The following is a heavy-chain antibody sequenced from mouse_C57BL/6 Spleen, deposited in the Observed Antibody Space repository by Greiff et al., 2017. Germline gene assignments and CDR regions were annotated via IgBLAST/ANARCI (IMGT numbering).Heavy chain of an antibody. Sequence: QVQLQQPGAELVKPGASVKLSCKASGYTFTSYWMHWVKQRPGQGLEWIGMIHPNSGSTNYNEKFKSKATLTVDKSSSTAYMQLSSLTSEDSAVYYCARSRSNYVSMDYWGQGTSVTVSS. V-gene: IGHV1-64*01. CDR3: ARSRSNYVSMDY. D-gene: IGHD2-5*01. CDR2: IHPNSGST. J-gene: IGHJ4*01. CDR1: GYTFTSYW.